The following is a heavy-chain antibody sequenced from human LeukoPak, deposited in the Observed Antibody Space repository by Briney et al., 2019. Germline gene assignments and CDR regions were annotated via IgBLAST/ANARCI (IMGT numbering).Heavy chain of an antibody. D-gene: IGHD1-26*01. CDR1: GGSISSYY. J-gene: IGHJ6*03. CDR3: ARDAGAKRAYYYYMDV. V-gene: IGHV4-4*07. CDR2: IYTSGST. Sequence: SETLSLTCTVSGGSISSYYWSWIRQPAGKGLEWIGRIYTSGSTNYNPSLKSRVTMSVDTSKNQFSLKLSSVTAADTAVYYCARDAGAKRAYYYYMDVWGKGTTVNVSS.